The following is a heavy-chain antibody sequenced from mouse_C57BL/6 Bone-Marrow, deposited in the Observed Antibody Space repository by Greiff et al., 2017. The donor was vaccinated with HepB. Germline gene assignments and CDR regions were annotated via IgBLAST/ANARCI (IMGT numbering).Heavy chain of an antibody. CDR3: ARHAGWLSVMDY. V-gene: IGHV5-15*01. CDR2: ISNLAYSI. Sequence: EVKLMESGGGLVQPGGSLKLSCAASGFTFSDYGMAWVRQAPRKGPEWVAIISNLAYSIYYADTVTGRFTISRENAKNTQYLEMSSMRSEDTAMYYCARHAGWLSVMDYWGQGTSVTVSS. D-gene: IGHD1-1*02. CDR1: GFTFSDYG. J-gene: IGHJ4*01.